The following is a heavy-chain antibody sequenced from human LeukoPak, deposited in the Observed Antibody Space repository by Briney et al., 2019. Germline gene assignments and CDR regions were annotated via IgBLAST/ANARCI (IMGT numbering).Heavy chain of an antibody. Sequence: GGSLRLSCAASGFTSSSYSMNWVRQAQGKGLKWVSSISSSSSYIYYADSVKGRFTISRDNAKNSLYLQMNSPRAEDTAVYYCARDGRSSTSCYDWGQGTLVTVSS. CDR2: ISSSSSYI. CDR1: GFTSSSYS. V-gene: IGHV3-21*01. D-gene: IGHD2-2*01. J-gene: IGHJ4*02. CDR3: ARDGRSSTSCYD.